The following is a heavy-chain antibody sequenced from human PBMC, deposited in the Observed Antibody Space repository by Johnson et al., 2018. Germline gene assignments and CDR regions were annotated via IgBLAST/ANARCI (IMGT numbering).Heavy chain of an antibody. J-gene: IGHJ6*02. CDR1: GFSFNSYA. Sequence: VQLVESGGGLVQPGGSLRLSCAASGFSFNSYAMNWVRQAPGKGLEWVSAISGRGDSTYHADSVQGRFTITRDNSKNTLHLQMNGLRAEDTAIYYCARPTVPSVWSGISFNYGMDVWGQGTTVTISS. CDR2: ISGRGDST. CDR3: ARPTVPSVWSGISFNYGMDV. V-gene: IGHV3-23*04. D-gene: IGHD3-3*01.